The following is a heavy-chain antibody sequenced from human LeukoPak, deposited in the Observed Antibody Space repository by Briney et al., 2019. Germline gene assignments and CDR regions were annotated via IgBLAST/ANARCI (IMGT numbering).Heavy chain of an antibody. Sequence: GGSLRLSCAASGFTFSSYWMHWVRQAPGKGLVWVSRINSDGSSTSYADSVKGRFTISRDNAKNTLYLQMNSLRAEDTAVYYCARGPGGSMYYYDSSGYLHFDYWGQGTLVTVSS. J-gene: IGHJ4*02. CDR1: GFTFSSYW. CDR2: INSDGSST. CDR3: ARGPGGSMYYYDSSGYLHFDY. V-gene: IGHV3-74*01. D-gene: IGHD3-22*01.